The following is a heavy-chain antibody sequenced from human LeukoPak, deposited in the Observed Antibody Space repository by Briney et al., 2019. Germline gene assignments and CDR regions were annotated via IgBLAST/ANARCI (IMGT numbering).Heavy chain of an antibody. J-gene: IGHJ4*02. Sequence: GGSLRLSCAASGFTFSSYWMSWVRQAPGKGLEWVSSISSSSSYIYYADSVKGRFTISRDNAKNSLYLQMNSLRAEDTAVYYCARDREQWLVILDYWGQGTLVTVSS. D-gene: IGHD6-19*01. CDR1: GFTFSSYW. CDR2: ISSSSSYI. CDR3: ARDREQWLVILDY. V-gene: IGHV3-21*01.